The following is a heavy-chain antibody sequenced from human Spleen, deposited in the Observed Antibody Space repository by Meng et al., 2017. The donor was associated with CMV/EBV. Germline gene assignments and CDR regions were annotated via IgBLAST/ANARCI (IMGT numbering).Heavy chain of an antibody. Sequence: ASVKVSCKASGYTFTSYGISWVRQAPGQGLEWMGIINPSGGSTSYAQKFQGRVTMTRDTSTSTAYMELRSLRSDDTAVYYCARVQPDYFYYGLDVWGQGTSVTVSS. CDR1: GYTFTSYG. CDR3: ARVQPDYFYYGLDV. J-gene: IGHJ6*02. CDR2: INPSGGST. V-gene: IGHV1-46*01. D-gene: IGHD2-2*01.